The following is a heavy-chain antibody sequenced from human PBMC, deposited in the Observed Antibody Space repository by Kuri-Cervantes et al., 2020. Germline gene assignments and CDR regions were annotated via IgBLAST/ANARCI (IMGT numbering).Heavy chain of an antibody. CDR3: ASAYGAYAHLGY. Sequence: SETLSLTCTLSGGSISSGGYYWSWIRQHPGKGLEWIGYIYYSGSTYYNPSLKSRVTITVDTSKNKFSLKLSSVTAADTAVYYCASAYGAYAHLGYWGQGTLVTVSS. CDR1: GGSISSGGYY. D-gene: IGHD4-17*01. CDR2: IYYSGST. J-gene: IGHJ4*02. V-gene: IGHV4-31*03.